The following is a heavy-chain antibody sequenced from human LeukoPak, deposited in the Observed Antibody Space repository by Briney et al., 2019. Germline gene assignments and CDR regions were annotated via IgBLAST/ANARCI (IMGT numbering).Heavy chain of an antibody. CDR2: IYYSGST. CDR1: GGSISSSSYY. Sequence: PSETLSLTCTVSGGSISSSSYYWGWIRQPPGKGLERIGSIYYSGSTYYNPSLKSRVTISVDTSKNQFSLKLSSVTAADTAVYYCARLSPWNAYIDYWGQGTLVTVSS. D-gene: IGHD1-1*01. V-gene: IGHV4-39*01. J-gene: IGHJ4*02. CDR3: ARLSPWNAYIDY.